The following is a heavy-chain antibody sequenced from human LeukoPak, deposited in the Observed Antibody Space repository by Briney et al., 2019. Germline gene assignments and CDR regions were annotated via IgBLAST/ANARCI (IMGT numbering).Heavy chain of an antibody. Sequence: PGGSLRLSCAASGFTFSSYAMSWVRQAPGKGLEWVSAISGSGGSTYYADSVKGRFTISRDNSRNTLYLQMNSLRAEDTAVYYCAKPTYDFWSGYFDYWGQGTLVTVSS. J-gene: IGHJ4*02. CDR3: AKPTYDFWSGYFDY. D-gene: IGHD3-3*01. V-gene: IGHV3-23*01. CDR2: ISGSGGST. CDR1: GFTFSSYA.